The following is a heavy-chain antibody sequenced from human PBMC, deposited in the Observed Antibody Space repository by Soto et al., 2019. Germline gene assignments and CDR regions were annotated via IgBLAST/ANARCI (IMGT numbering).Heavy chain of an antibody. CDR1: GDSISGHY. D-gene: IGHD2-15*01. CDR3: ARLYCSGGSCHFDY. V-gene: IGHV4-59*08. J-gene: IGHJ4*02. CDR2: IYYSGST. Sequence: SETLSLTCTVSGDSISGHYCSWIRQPPGKGLEWIGYIYYSGSTNYNPSLKSRVTISADPSKTQFSLKMSSVTAADTAIYYCARLYCSGGSCHFDYWGQGALVTVSS.